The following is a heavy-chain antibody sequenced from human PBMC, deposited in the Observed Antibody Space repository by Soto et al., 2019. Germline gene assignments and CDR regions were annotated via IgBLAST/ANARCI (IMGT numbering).Heavy chain of an antibody. D-gene: IGHD3-10*01. Sequence: EVQLVESGGGLVQPGGSLRLSCAGSGFTLSDNYMDWVRQAPGKGLEWVGRTRNKANRYTTEYAASGKGRFTDSRDESMNSLHLQMNSLTTEDTAVYYCVRTSHYGSGTWNFDFWGQGTVVTVSS. CDR2: TRNKANRYTT. CDR1: GFTLSDNY. J-gene: IGHJ4*02. CDR3: VRTSHYGSGTWNFDF. V-gene: IGHV3-72*01.